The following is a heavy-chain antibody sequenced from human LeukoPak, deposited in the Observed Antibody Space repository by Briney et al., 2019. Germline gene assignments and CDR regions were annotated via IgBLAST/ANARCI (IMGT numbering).Heavy chain of an antibody. V-gene: IGHV3-7*03. Sequence: GGSLRLSCAASGFTFSRYWMAWVRQAPGKGLEWVANIRGDAGDKGYADSVRDRFTISRDNGKNSLYLQMNSLRAEDTAVYYCAKDNRPRIVVVPAAILVGMDVWGKGTTVTVSS. CDR2: IRGDAGDK. CDR1: GFTFSRYW. D-gene: IGHD2-2*01. CDR3: AKDNRPRIVVVPAAILVGMDV. J-gene: IGHJ6*04.